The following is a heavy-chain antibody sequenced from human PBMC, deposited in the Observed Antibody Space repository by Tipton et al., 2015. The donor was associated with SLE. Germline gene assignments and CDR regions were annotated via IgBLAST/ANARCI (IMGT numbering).Heavy chain of an antibody. CDR3: ARDDVDRWDGMDV. CDR1: GYTFTSYG. V-gene: IGHV1-18*01. CDR2: TSAYNGNT. Sequence: QLVQSGAEVKKPGASVKVSCKASGYTFTSYGISWVRQAPGQGLEWMGWTSAYNGNTNYAQKLQGRVTMTRDTSTSTVYMELSSLRSEDTAVYYCARDDVDRWDGMDVWGQGTTVTVSS. D-gene: IGHD3-16*02. J-gene: IGHJ6*02.